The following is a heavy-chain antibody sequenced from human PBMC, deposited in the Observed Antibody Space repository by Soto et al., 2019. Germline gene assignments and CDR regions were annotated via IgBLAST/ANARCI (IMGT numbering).Heavy chain of an antibody. V-gene: IGHV3-23*01. J-gene: IGHJ4*02. CDR2: ISGSGGST. CDR3: AKDTHCSSTSCYAH. D-gene: IGHD2-2*01. Sequence: SLRLSCAASGFTFSSYAMSWVRQAPGKGLEWVSAISGSGGSTYYADSVKGRFTISRDNSKNTLYLQMNSLRAEDTAVYYCAKDTHCSSTSCYAHWGQGTLVTVSS. CDR1: GFTFSSYA.